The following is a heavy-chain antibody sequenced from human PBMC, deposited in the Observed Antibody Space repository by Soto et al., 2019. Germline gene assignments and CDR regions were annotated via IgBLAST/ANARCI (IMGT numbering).Heavy chain of an antibody. Sequence: GASVKVSCKASGYTFTSYGISWVRQAPGQGLEWMGWISAYNGNTNYAQKLQGRVTMTTDTSTSTAYMELRSLRSDDTAVYYCARTLYDSSGYYYFTSAFDIWGQGTMVTVSS. CDR1: GYTFTSYG. J-gene: IGHJ3*02. CDR2: ISAYNGNT. CDR3: ARTLYDSSGYYYFTSAFDI. D-gene: IGHD3-22*01. V-gene: IGHV1-18*01.